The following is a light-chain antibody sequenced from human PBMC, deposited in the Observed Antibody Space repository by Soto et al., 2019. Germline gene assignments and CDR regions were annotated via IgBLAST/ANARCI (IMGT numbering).Light chain of an antibody. CDR1: QSVSSSY. CDR3: QQYGSSPPSWT. V-gene: IGKV3-20*01. CDR2: GAS. Sequence: TVLAQSPGTLSLSPGERATLSCRASQSVSSSYLAWYQQKPGQAPRLLIYGASSRATGIPDRFSGSGSGTDFTLTISILEPEDFAVYYCQQYGSSPPSWTFGQGTKVEIK. J-gene: IGKJ1*01.